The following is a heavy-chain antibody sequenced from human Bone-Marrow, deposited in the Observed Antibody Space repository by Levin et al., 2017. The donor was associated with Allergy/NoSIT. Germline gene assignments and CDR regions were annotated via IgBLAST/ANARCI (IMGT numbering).Heavy chain of an antibody. J-gene: IGHJ6*03. CDR1: GGSISSYY. D-gene: IGHD3-3*01. CDR2: IYYSGST. V-gene: IGHV4-59*01. Sequence: SETLSLTCTVSGGSISSYYWSWIRQPPGKGLEWIGYIYYSGSTNYNPSLKSRVTISVDTSKNQFSLKLSSVTAADTAVYYCARASKGGTIFGVVTPGGYYYYYMDVWGKGTTVTVSS. CDR3: ARASKGGTIFGVVTPGGYYYYYMDV.